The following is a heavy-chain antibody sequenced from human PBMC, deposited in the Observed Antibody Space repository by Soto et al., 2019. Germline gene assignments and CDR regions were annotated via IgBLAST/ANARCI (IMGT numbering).Heavy chain of an antibody. CDR1: GGTFSSYA. CDR3: ARAYQDYYDSSGYFPSFDY. J-gene: IGHJ4*02. CDR2: IIPIFGTA. D-gene: IGHD3-22*01. Sequence: SVKVSCKASGGTFSSYAISWVRQAPGQGLEWMGGIIPIFGTANYAQKFQGRVTITADESTSTAYMELSSLRSEDTAVYYCARAYQDYYDSSGYFPSFDYWGQATLVTVSS. V-gene: IGHV1-69*13.